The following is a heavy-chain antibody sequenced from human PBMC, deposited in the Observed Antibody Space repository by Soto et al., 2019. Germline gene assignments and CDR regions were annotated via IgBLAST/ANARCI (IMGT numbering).Heavy chain of an antibody. V-gene: IGHV1-18*01. Sequence: QVQLVQSGGEVRKPGASVKVSCKTSGYTFTNKGINSVRLAPGQGLEWMGWISGYNANTKYAQKFQGRVTLNTDKLTSTAFMELRSLRSDDTAVFYCARGSTPYNMDVWGQGTTVTVSS. D-gene: IGHD1-1*01. J-gene: IGHJ6*02. CDR2: ISGYNANT. CDR3: ARGSTPYNMDV. CDR1: GYTFTNKG.